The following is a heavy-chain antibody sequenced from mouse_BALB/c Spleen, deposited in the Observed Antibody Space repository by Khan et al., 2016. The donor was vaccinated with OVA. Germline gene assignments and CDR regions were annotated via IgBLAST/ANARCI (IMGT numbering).Heavy chain of an antibody. D-gene: IGHD2-3*01. CDR3: ARDGYYFDY. J-gene: IGHJ2*01. CDR1: GYSITSSYS. Sequence: EVQLQESGPDLVKPSQSLSLTCTVTGYSITSSYSWHWIRQFPGNKLEWMGYIHYSGSTNYNPSLKSRISITRDTSKNQFFLQLNSVTTEDTATYYCARDGYYFDYWGQGTTLTVSS. CDR2: IHYSGST. V-gene: IGHV3-1*02.